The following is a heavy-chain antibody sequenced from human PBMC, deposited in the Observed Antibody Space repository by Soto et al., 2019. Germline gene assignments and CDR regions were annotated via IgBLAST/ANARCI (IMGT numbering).Heavy chain of an antibody. Sequence: SVKVSCKASGGTFSSYAISWVRQAPGQGLEWMGGIIPIFGTANYAQKFQGRVTITADESTSTAYMELSSLRSEDTAVYYCARVIPVNYYDSSGYYYWGQGTLVTVSS. CDR3: ARVIPVNYYDSSGYYY. V-gene: IGHV1-69*13. D-gene: IGHD3-22*01. CDR2: IIPIFGTA. J-gene: IGHJ4*02. CDR1: GGTFSSYA.